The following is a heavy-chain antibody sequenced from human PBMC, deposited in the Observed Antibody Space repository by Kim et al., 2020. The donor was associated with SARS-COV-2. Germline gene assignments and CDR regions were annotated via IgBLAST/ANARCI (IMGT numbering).Heavy chain of an antibody. CDR1: GGSISSYY. Sequence: SETLSLTCTVSGGSISSYYWSWIRQPPGKGLEWIGYIYYSGSTNYNPSLKSRVTISVDTSKNQFSLKLSSVTAADTAVYYCARVSRSTIFGVVTAPGAFDIWGQGTMVTVSS. CDR3: ARVSRSTIFGVVTAPGAFDI. J-gene: IGHJ3*02. V-gene: IGHV4-59*01. CDR2: IYYSGST. D-gene: IGHD3-3*01.